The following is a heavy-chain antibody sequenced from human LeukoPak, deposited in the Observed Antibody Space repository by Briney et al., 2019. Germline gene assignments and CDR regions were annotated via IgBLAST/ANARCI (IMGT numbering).Heavy chain of an antibody. CDR1: GGSISSGGYS. CDR3: ARASYSYDINGWVPFDY. J-gene: IGHJ4*02. V-gene: IGHV4-30-4*07. CDR2: IYYSGST. Sequence: SETLSLTCAVSGGSISSGGYSWSWIRQPPGKGLEWIGYIYYSGSTYYNPSLKSRVTISGDTSKNQFSLRLSSVTAADTAVYYCARASYSYDINGWVPFDYWGQGTLVTVSS. D-gene: IGHD3-22*01.